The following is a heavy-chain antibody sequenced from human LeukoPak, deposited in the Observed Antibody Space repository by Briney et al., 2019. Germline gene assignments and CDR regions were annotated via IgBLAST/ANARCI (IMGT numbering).Heavy chain of an antibody. CDR3: ARTYVANSFDI. CDR1: GGSISSSSYY. V-gene: IGHV4-39*07. Sequence: PSETLSLTCTVPGGSISSSSYYWGWIRQPPGKGLEWIGSIYYSGSTYYNPSLKSRVTISVDTSKNQFSLKLSSVTAADTAVYYCARTYVANSFDIWGQGTMVTVSS. CDR2: IYYSGST. J-gene: IGHJ3*02. D-gene: IGHD3-16*01.